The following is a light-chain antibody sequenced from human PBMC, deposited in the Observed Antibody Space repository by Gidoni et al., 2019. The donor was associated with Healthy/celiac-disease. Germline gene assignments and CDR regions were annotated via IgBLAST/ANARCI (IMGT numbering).Light chain of an antibody. CDR1: SGSIASNY. CDR3: QSYDSSNHYV. Sequence: NFMLTQHHSVSEFPGKTVTISRTGSSGSIASNYVQWYQQRPGIAPTTVIYEDNQRPSGVPDRFSGSIDSSSNSASLTISGLKTEDEADYYCQSYDSSNHYVFGTGTKVTVL. J-gene: IGLJ1*01. CDR2: EDN. V-gene: IGLV6-57*02.